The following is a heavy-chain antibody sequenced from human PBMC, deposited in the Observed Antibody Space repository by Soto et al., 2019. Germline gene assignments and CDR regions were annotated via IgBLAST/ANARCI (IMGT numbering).Heavy chain of an antibody. Sequence: XGSLRLSCSVSGFICSSYDMSWVRQAPGKGLEWVSTILVGGSTHYEDSVKGRFTISRDTSKNTVYLQMNSLTAGDTAVYYCAKATATGGGAFEVYGRGKLVTVSS. CDR1: GFICSSYD. V-gene: IGHV3-23*01. CDR3: AKATATGGGAFEV. D-gene: IGHD2-8*02. J-gene: IGHJ3*01. CDR2: ILVGGST.